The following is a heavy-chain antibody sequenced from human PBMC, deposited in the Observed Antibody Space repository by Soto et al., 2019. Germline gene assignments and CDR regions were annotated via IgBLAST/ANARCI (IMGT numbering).Heavy chain of an antibody. Sequence: GGSLRLSCAASGFSFSTSGMHWVRQAPGKGLEWVSYISNSGRIIYYADSVKGRFTISRDDAKNSLYLQMNSLRAEDTAVYYCAREWGTSIAAAFDYWGQGTLVTVSS. CDR3: AREWGTSIAAAFDY. J-gene: IGHJ4*02. D-gene: IGHD6-6*01. CDR1: GFSFSTSG. CDR2: ISNSGRII. V-gene: IGHV3-48*04.